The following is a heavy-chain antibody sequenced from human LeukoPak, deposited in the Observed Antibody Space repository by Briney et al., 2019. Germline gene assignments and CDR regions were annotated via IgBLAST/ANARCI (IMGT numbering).Heavy chain of an antibody. D-gene: IGHD6-19*01. CDR3: ARDVIAVAGTVYYYYGMDV. Sequence: VGSLRLSCAASGFTVSSNYMSWVRQAPGKGLEWVSVIYSGGSTYYADSVKGRSTISRDNAKNSLYLQMNSLRAEDTAVYYCARDVIAVAGTVYYYYGMDVWGQGTTVTVSS. J-gene: IGHJ6*02. CDR2: IYSGGST. V-gene: IGHV3-66*01. CDR1: GFTVSSNY.